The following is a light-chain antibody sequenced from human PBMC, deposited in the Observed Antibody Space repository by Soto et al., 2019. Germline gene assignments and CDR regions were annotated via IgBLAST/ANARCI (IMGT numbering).Light chain of an antibody. CDR2: DAS. V-gene: IGKV3-15*01. CDR1: QSVSNN. Sequence: ILMTQSPATLSVSPGERATLSCRASQSVSNNLAWYQQKPGQAPRLLIYDASTRATGIPARFSGSGSGTEFTLTISGLQSEDFLVYYCQQYNYWPPWTFGQGTKVEIK. J-gene: IGKJ1*01. CDR3: QQYNYWPPWT.